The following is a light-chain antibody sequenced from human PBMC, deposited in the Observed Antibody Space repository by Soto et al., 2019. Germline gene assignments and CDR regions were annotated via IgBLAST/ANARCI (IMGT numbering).Light chain of an antibody. CDR3: QQYNDWPRT. J-gene: IGKJ1*01. Sequence: EVVMTQSPATLSVSPGERATLSCRASQSVRSNLAWFQQKPGQAPRLFIYGASTRATGIPDRFSGSGSGTEFTLTISGLQSEDFAVYYCQQYNDWPRTFGQGTKVDIK. CDR1: QSVRSN. CDR2: GAS. V-gene: IGKV3-15*01.